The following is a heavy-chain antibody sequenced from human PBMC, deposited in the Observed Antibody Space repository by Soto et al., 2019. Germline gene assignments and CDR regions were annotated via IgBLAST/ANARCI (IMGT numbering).Heavy chain of an antibody. J-gene: IGHJ4*02. CDR1: GGSISSSSYY. Sequence: SETLSLTCTVSGGSISSSSYYWGWIRQPPGKGLEWIGSIYYSGSTYYNPSLKSRVTISVDTSKNQFSLKLSSVTAADTAVYYCARGLMTTVLDYWGQGTLVTVSS. D-gene: IGHD4-4*01. V-gene: IGHV4-39*01. CDR2: IYYSGST. CDR3: ARGLMTTVLDY.